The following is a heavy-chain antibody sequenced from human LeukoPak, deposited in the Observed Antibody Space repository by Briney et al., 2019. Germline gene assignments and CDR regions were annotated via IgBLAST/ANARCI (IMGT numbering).Heavy chain of an antibody. D-gene: IGHD2-15*01. CDR1: GFTFSTYA. J-gene: IGHJ4*02. Sequence: PGWSLRLSCAASGFTFSTYAMSWVRRAPGRGLEWVSGISTSGGSTYYADSVEGRFTISRDNSKNTLYLQMNSLRVEDTAVYYCAKTSGGNYWGQGTLVTVSS. V-gene: IGHV3-23*01. CDR3: AKTSGGNY. CDR2: ISTSGGST.